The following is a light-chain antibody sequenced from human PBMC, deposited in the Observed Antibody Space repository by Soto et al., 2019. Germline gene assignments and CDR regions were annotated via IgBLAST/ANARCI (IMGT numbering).Light chain of an antibody. CDR1: QSVSSY. Sequence: IVLTQSPATLSLSPGERATLSCRASQSVSSYLAWYQQKPGQAPRLLIYDASNRATGIPARFSGSGSGTDFTLTISSLQPEDFATYFCQQSYSRPRTFGQGTKVDI. CDR3: QQSYSRPRT. CDR2: DAS. J-gene: IGKJ1*01. V-gene: IGKV3-11*01.